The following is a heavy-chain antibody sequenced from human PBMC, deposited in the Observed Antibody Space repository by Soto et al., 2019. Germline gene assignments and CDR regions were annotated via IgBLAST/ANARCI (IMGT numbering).Heavy chain of an antibody. CDR2: ISPFTGDT. D-gene: IGHD2-15*01. CDR3: ARGCSGGSCHSAY. V-gene: IGHV1-18*04. J-gene: IGHJ4*02. Sequence: ASVKVSCKTSGYSFTNYGINWVRQAPGQGLEWMGWISPFTGDTHYTQSLQGRITVTTDTSTNTAYMELRSLGSADTAVYYCARGCSGGSCHSAYWGQGTLVTVSS. CDR1: GYSFTNYG.